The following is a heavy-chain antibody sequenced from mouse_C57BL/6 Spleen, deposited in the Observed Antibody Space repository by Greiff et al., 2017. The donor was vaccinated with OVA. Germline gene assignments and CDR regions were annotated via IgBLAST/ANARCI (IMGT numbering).Heavy chain of an antibody. CDR3: ARGKFLGR. V-gene: IGHV1-26*01. J-gene: IGHJ2*01. CDR1: GYTFTDYY. Sequence: VQLQQSGPELVKPGASVKISCKASGYTFTDYYMNWVKQSHGKSLEWIGDINPNNGGTSYNQKFKGKATLTVDKSSSTAYMELRSLTSEDSAVYYCARGKFLGRWGQGTTLTVSS. CDR2: INPNNGGT.